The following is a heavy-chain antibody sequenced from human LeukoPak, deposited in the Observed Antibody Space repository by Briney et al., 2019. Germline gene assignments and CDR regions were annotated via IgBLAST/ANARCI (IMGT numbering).Heavy chain of an antibody. Sequence: SETLSLTCTVSGGSISSGGYYWSWIRQHPGKGLERIGYIYYSGSTYYNPSLKSRVTISVDTSKNQFSLQLGSVTAADTAVYYCVRRGFGSGAGYWGQGTLVTVSS. CDR2: IYYSGST. CDR3: VRRGFGSGAGY. V-gene: IGHV4-31*03. J-gene: IGHJ4*02. D-gene: IGHD2-15*01. CDR1: GGSISSGGYY.